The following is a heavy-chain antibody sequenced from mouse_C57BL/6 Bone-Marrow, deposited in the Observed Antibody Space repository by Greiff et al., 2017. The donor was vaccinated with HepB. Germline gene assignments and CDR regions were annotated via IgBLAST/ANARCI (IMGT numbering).Heavy chain of an antibody. D-gene: IGHD1-1*01. CDR2: IRSKSNNYAT. V-gene: IGHV10-1*01. Sequence: EVKLMESGGGLVQPKGSLKLSCAASGFSFNTYAMNWVRQAPGKGLEWVARIRSKSNNYATYYADSVKDRFTISRDDSESMLYLQMNNLKTEDTAMYHCVRHLLRYPAWFAYWGQGTLVTVSA. CDR3: VRHLLRYPAWFAY. J-gene: IGHJ3*01. CDR1: GFSFNTYA.